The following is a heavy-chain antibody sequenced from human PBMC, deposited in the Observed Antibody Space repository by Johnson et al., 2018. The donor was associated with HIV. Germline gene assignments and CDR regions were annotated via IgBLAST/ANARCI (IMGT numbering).Heavy chain of an antibody. CDR2: ISYGGNKQ. CDR3: ARDSPYYYDSSG. D-gene: IGHD3-22*01. CDR1: GFTFSSYA. V-gene: IGHV3-30-3*01. Sequence: VQLVESGGGVVQPGRSLRLSCAASGFTFSSYAMHWVRQPPGKGLEWVAVISYGGNKQYYVDSVEGRFTISRDNAKNSLYLQMNSLRAEDTAVYYCARDSPYYYDSSGWGQGTMVTVSS. J-gene: IGHJ3*01.